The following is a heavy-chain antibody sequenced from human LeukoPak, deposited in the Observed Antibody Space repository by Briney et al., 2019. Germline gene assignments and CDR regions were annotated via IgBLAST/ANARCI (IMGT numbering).Heavy chain of an antibody. D-gene: IGHD3-16*02. CDR3: ARRESSYQNYYYYYHMDV. J-gene: IGHJ6*03. Sequence: PGGSLRLSCAASGFTFDDYGKSWVRQAPGKGLEWVSDINWNGDSTGYADSVKGRFTISRDNAKNSLYLQMNSLRAEDTALYYCARRESSYQNYYYYYHMDVWGKGTTVTVSS. CDR1: GFTFDDYG. V-gene: IGHV3-20*04. CDR2: INWNGDST.